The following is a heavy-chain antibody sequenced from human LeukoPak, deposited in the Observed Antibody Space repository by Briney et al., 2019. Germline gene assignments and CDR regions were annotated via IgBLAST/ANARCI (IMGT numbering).Heavy chain of an antibody. J-gene: IGHJ6*02. V-gene: IGHV3-33*01. CDR2: IWYDGSNK. CDR1: GFTFSSYG. Sequence: PGGSLRLSCAASGFTFSSYGMHWVRQAPGKGLEWVAVIWYDGSNKYYADSVKGRFTISRDNSKNTLYLQMNSLRAEDTAVYYCARVRGAGYCSGGSCNYYYGMDVWGQGTTVTVSS. CDR3: ARVRGAGYCSGGSCNYYYGMDV. D-gene: IGHD2-15*01.